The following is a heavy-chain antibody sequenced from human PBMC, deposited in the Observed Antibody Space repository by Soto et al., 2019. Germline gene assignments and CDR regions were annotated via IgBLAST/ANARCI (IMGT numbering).Heavy chain of an antibody. Sequence: GGSLRLSCAASGFTFSTYDMHWVRQAPGKGLEWVAIISYDGSNKYYADSVKGRFTISRDNSQKTVYLQMNSLRAEDTAVYYCARDTTGSGDYWGQGILGTVSS. J-gene: IGHJ4*02. CDR1: GFTFSTYD. CDR2: ISYDGSNK. V-gene: IGHV3-30-3*01. D-gene: IGHD1-1*01. CDR3: ARDTTGSGDY.